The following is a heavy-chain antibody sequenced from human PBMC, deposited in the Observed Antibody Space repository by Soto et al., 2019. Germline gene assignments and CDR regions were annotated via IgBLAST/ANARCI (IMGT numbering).Heavy chain of an antibody. V-gene: IGHV1-18*01. CDR1: GYTFTSYG. J-gene: IGHJ6*02. CDR2: ISAYNGNT. Sequence: ASVKVSCKASGYTFTSYGIRWVRQAPGQGLEWMGWISAYNGNTNYAQKLQGRVTMTTDTSTSTAYMELRSLRSDDTAVYYCARDLGSSGWPYYGMDVWGQGTTVTVSS. CDR3: ARDLGSSGWPYYGMDV. D-gene: IGHD6-19*01.